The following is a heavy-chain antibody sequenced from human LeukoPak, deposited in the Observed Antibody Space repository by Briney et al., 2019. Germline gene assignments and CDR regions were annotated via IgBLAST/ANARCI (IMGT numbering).Heavy chain of an antibody. CDR1: GYSFNEFC. Sequence: GESLKISWKGSGYSFNEFCIDWVRQMPGKDLEWVGIIYPGDSETRYSPSFQGQVTISVDKSTNTASLQWSSLKASDTAMYYCARQSVSGAAFDPWGQGTLVTVSS. V-gene: IGHV5-51*01. J-gene: IGHJ5*02. CDR2: IYPGDSET. D-gene: IGHD3-10*01. CDR3: ARQSVSGAAFDP.